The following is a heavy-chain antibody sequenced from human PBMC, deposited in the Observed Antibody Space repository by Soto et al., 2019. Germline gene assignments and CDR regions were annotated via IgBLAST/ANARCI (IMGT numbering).Heavy chain of an antibody. V-gene: IGHV4-31*11. D-gene: IGHD2-2*01. J-gene: IGHJ6*03. CDR3: ARARAIPSIVVVPAAPLYYYMDV. Sequence: SYTLSVTCAVSGASISSAGYYWSWICRHPGKGLEWIGYIYYSGSTYYNPSLKSRVTISVDTSKNQFSLKLSSVTAADTAVYYCARARAIPSIVVVPAAPLYYYMDVWGKGTTVT. CDR2: IYYSGST. CDR1: GASISSAGYY.